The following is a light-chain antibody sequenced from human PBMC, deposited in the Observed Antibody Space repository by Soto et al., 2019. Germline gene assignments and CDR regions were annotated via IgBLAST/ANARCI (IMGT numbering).Light chain of an antibody. J-gene: IGKJ1*01. Sequence: EIVLTQSPGTLSLSPGERATLFCRASQSVSSSYLAWYQQKPGLAPRLLICGASSRATGIPGRFSGGGSGTDFTLTISRLEPEDFAVYYCQQYGSSTTFGQGTKVEIK. CDR1: QSVSSSY. CDR2: GAS. CDR3: QQYGSSTT. V-gene: IGKV3-20*01.